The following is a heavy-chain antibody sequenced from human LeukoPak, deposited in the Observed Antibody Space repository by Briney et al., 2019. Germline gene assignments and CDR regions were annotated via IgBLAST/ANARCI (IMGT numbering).Heavy chain of an antibody. J-gene: IGHJ4*02. CDR1: GGSISSSSYY. V-gene: IGHV4-39*07. CDR2: IYYSGST. CDR3: ARVSSGWCSGYYFDY. Sequence: SETLSLTCTVSGGSISSSSYYWGWIRQPPGKGLEWIGSIYYSGSTYYNPSLKSRVTISVDTSKNQFSLKLSSVTAADTAVYYCARVSSGWCSGYYFDYWGQGTLVTVSS. D-gene: IGHD6-19*01.